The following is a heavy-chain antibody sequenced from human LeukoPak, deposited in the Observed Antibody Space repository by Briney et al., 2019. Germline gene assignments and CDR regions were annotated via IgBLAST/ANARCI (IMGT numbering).Heavy chain of an antibody. V-gene: IGHV3-74*01. Sequence: GGSLRLSCAASGFTFSSYWMHWVRHAPGKGLVWVSRINSDGSTTTYADSVEGRFTLSRDNAKNTLYLQMNSLRVEDTAVYFCTRDLYTFDYWGQGTLVTVSS. CDR2: INSDGSTT. J-gene: IGHJ4*02. CDR3: TRDLYTFDY. CDR1: GFTFSSYW.